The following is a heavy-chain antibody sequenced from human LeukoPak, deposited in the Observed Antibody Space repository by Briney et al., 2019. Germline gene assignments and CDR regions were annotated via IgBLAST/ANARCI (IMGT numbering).Heavy chain of an antibody. CDR2: IEESEKT. J-gene: IGHJ4*02. V-gene: IGHV4-34*01. D-gene: IGHD5-24*01. CDR3: AREGLRNVHNPLGY. Sequence: SETLPLTCAVYGGTLSGYYWSWIRQPPGKGLEWIGEIEESEKTNYNPSLKSRVTISIDTSKNQFSLKVSSVTAADTAVYYCAREGLRNVHNPLGYWGQGTLVTVSS. CDR1: GGTLSGYY.